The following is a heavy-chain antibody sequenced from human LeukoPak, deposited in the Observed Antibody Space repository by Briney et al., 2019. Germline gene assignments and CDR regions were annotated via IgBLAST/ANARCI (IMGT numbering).Heavy chain of an antibody. D-gene: IGHD3-10*01. J-gene: IGHJ6*03. Sequence: ASVNVSCKASGGTFSSYAISWVRQAPGQGLEWMGGIIPIFGTANYAQKFQGRVTITADKSTSTAYMEMSSLRSEDTAVYYCAGRNYGSGSYPDLYYYYYMDVWGKGTTVTVSS. CDR3: AGRNYGSGSYPDLYYYYYMDV. CDR1: GGTFSSYA. V-gene: IGHV1-69*06. CDR2: IIPIFGTA.